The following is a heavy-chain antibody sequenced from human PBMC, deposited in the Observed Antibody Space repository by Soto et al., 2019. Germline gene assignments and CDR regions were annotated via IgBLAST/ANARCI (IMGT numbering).Heavy chain of an antibody. J-gene: IGHJ3*02. CDR1: GYSFTSYW. CDR3: ARHVPAYYYDSSGYRSAYAFDI. V-gene: IGHV5-10-1*01. CDR2: IDPSDSYT. D-gene: IGHD3-22*01. Sequence: PRESLKISCKGSGYSFTSYWISWVRQMPGKGLEWMGRIDPSDSYTNYSPSFQGHVTISADKSISTAYLQWSSLKASDTAMYYCARHVPAYYYDSSGYRSAYAFDIWGQGTMVTVSS.